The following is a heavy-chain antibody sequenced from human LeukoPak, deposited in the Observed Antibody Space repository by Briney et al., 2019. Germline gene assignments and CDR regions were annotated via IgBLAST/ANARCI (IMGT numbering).Heavy chain of an antibody. D-gene: IGHD3-10*01. Sequence: GGSLRLSCAASGFTFSSYSMNCVRQAPGKGLEWVSSISSSSSYIYYADSVKGRFTISRDNAKNSLYLQMNSLRAEDTAVYYCARARGRGYFYGSGSSYYYGMDVWGQGTTVTVSS. J-gene: IGHJ6*02. CDR3: ARARGRGYFYGSGSSYYYGMDV. CDR2: ISSSSSYI. CDR1: GFTFSSYS. V-gene: IGHV3-21*01.